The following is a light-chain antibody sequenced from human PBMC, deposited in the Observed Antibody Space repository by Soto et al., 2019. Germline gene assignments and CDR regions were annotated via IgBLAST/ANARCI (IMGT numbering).Light chain of an antibody. Sequence: EIVLTQSPGTLSLSPGESGTLSCRAGQTLSSSSLAWYQQKPGQAPRLLIYGASNRATGIPDRFSGGGSGTDVTLTLSRLEPEDFAVYYCHQYGSSPLTFGGGTKVEI. J-gene: IGKJ4*01. V-gene: IGKV3-20*01. CDR2: GAS. CDR1: QTLSSSS. CDR3: HQYGSSPLT.